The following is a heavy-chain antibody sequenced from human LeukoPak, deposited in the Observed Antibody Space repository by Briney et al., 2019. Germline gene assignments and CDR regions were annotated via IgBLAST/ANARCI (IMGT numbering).Heavy chain of an antibody. CDR1: GFTFSSYS. CDR3: ASLNGDYTSGAPFDY. V-gene: IGHV3-21*06. CDR2: ITSSSSYI. Sequence: GGSLRLSCAASGFTFSSYSMNWVRQAPGKGLEWVSSITSSSSYIYYADSVKGRFTISRDNAKNSLYLQMNSLRAEDTAVYYCASLNGDYTSGAPFDYWGQGTLVTVSS. J-gene: IGHJ4*02. D-gene: IGHD4-17*01.